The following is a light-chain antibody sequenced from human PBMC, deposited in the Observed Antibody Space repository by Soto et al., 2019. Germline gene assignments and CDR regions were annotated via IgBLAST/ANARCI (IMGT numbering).Light chain of an antibody. CDR2: DVS. V-gene: IGKV1-5*01. Sequence: DIQMTQSPSTLSASVGDRVTITCRASQSISTWLAWYQQKPGKAPKLLLYDVSSLQSGVPSRFSGYGSGTDFTLTISSLQDDDVANYYCQQYNSYTTFGQGTKVDIK. CDR3: QQYNSYTT. CDR1: QSISTW. J-gene: IGKJ2*01.